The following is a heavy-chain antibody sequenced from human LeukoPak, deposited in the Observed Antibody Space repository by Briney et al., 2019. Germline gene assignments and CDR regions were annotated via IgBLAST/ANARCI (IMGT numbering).Heavy chain of an antibody. Sequence: GESLKISCKGSGYSFTSYWIGWVRQMPGKGLEWMGIIYPGDSDTRYSPSFQGQVTISADKSISTAYLQWSSLKASDTAMYYCARTVRAAADLYYYYYYMDVWGKGTTVTVSS. CDR3: ARTVRAAADLYYYYYYMDV. V-gene: IGHV5-51*01. J-gene: IGHJ6*03. CDR2: IYPGDSDT. D-gene: IGHD6-13*01. CDR1: GYSFTSYW.